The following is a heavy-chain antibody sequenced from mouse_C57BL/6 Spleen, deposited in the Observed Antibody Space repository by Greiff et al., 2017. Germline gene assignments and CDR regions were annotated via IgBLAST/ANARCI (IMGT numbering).Heavy chain of an antibody. CDR2: ISGGGGNT. CDR3: ARHDWDHWYFDV. V-gene: IGHV5-9*01. Sequence: LVESGGGLVKPGGSLKLSCAASGFTFSSYTMSWVRQTPEKRLEWVATISGGGGNTYYPDSVKGRFTISRDNAKNTLYLQMSSLRSEDTALYYCARHDWDHWYFDVWGTGTTVTVSS. J-gene: IGHJ1*03. CDR1: GFTFSSYT. D-gene: IGHD4-1*01.